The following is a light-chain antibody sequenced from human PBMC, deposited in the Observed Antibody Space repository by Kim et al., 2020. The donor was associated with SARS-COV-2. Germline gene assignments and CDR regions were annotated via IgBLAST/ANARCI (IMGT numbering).Light chain of an antibody. CDR3: YSAADNNRV. Sequence: SSELTQPSSVSVSPGQTARITCSGDILAKKYARWFQQKPGQAPLLIIYKDSERPSGIPERFSGSSSGATVTLTITGAQVEDEADYYCYSAADNNRVFGGGTQLTVL. J-gene: IGLJ3*02. CDR2: KDS. CDR1: ILAKKY. V-gene: IGLV3-27*01.